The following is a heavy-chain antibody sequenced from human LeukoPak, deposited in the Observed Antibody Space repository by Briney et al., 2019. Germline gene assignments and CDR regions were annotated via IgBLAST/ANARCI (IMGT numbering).Heavy chain of an antibody. CDR2: IYYSGST. CDR3: ARGTYYDILTARWYFDY. J-gene: IGHJ4*02. V-gene: IGHV4-59*01. CDR1: GGSISSYY. D-gene: IGHD3-9*01. Sequence: PSETLSLTCTVSGGSISSYYWSWIRQPPGKGLEWIGYIYYSGSTNYSPSLKSRVTISVDTSKNQFSLKLSSVTAADTAVYYCARGTYYDILTARWYFDYWGQGTLVTVSS.